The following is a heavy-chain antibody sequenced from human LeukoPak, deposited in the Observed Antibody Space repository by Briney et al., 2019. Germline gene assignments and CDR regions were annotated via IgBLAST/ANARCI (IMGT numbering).Heavy chain of an antibody. CDR1: GGSFSGYY. V-gene: IGHV4-34*01. Sequence: RPSETLSLTCAVYGGSFSGYYWSWIRQPPGKGLEWIGEINHSGSTNYNPSLKSRVTISVDTSKNQFSLKLSSVTAADTAVCYCARGKAAFDYWGQGTLVTVSS. CDR3: ARGKAAFDY. CDR2: INHSGST. J-gene: IGHJ4*02.